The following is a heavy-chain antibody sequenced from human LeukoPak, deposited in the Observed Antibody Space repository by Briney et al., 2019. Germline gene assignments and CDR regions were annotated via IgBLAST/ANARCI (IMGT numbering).Heavy chain of an antibody. CDR1: GGTFSSYA. V-gene: IGHV1-69*05. J-gene: IGHJ6*03. Sequence: SVKVSCKASGGTFSSYAISWVRQAPGQGLEWMGGIIPIFGTANYAQKFQGRVTITTDESTSTAYMELSSLRSEDTAVYCCARGMKYYDFWSGYYTTPPYYYYYYMDVWGKGTAVTVSS. D-gene: IGHD3-3*01. CDR3: ARGMKYYDFWSGYYTTPPYYYYYYMDV. CDR2: IIPIFGTA.